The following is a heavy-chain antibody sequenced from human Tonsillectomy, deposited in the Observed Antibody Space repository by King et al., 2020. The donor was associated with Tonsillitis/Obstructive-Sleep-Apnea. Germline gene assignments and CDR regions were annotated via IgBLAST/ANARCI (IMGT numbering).Heavy chain of an antibody. D-gene: IGHD3-16*01. CDR3: ARVGEGDDDSCGLNGLDV. Sequence: DVQLVESGAEVKKPGESLRISCTGSGYSFISYWITWVRQVPGKGLEWMGRIDPSDSYANYSPSFQGHVTISTDKSISTAYLQWISLKASDTAMYYCARVGEGDDDSCGLNGLDVWGQGATVTVSS. J-gene: IGHJ6*02. V-gene: IGHV5-10-1*03. CDR1: GYSFISYW. CDR2: IDPSDSYA.